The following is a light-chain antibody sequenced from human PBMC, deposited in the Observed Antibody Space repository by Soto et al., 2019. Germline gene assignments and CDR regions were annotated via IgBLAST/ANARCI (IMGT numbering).Light chain of an antibody. CDR2: KAS. CDR1: QSFSTW. CDR3: QQYNSYSWP. J-gene: IGKJ1*01. V-gene: IGKV1-5*03. Sequence: DIEMTQSPSTLSASLGDTVTITCRASQSFSTWLAWYQQKPGRAPKLLIYKASTLESGVPARFSGSGSGTELTLTISSLQPDDFATYYCQQYNSYSWPFGPGTKV.